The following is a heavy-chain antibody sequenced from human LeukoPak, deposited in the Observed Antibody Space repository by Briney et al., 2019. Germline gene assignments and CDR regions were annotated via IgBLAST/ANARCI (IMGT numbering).Heavy chain of an antibody. CDR2: VHHSETT. CDR1: GGSFSGYY. Sequence: SETLSLTCAVYGGSFSGYYWSWIRQPPGKGLEWIGEVHHSETTNYSPSLKSRVTISLDTSKNQVSLKLISVTAADTAVYYCARGRVGTVGYYGSGSLYSYGMDVWGQGTTVTVSS. J-gene: IGHJ6*02. V-gene: IGHV4-34*01. D-gene: IGHD3-10*01. CDR3: ARGRVGTVGYYGSGSLYSYGMDV.